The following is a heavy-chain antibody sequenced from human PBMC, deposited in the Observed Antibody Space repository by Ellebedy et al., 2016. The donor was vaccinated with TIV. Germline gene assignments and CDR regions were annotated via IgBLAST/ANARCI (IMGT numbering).Heavy chain of an antibody. Sequence: MPSETLSLTCTVSGGSISSSSYYWGWIRQPPGKGLEWIGSIYYSGSTYYNPSLKSRVTISVDTSKNQFSLKLSSVTAADTAVYYCARATDYDILTGNYYYYGMDVWGQGTTVTVSS. J-gene: IGHJ6*02. CDR3: ARATDYDILTGNYYYYGMDV. D-gene: IGHD3-9*01. CDR2: IYYSGST. V-gene: IGHV4-39*01. CDR1: GGSISSSSYY.